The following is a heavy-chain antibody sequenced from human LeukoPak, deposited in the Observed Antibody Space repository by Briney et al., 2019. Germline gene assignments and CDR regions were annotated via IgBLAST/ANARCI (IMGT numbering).Heavy chain of an antibody. CDR1: GFTFSSYA. CDR2: ISGGGDST. D-gene: IGHD2-2*01. CDR3: AKEEYSTRYYYYGMDV. Sequence: GGSLRLSCAASGFTFSSYAMSWVRQAPGKGLEWVSAISGGGDSTFYADSVKGRFTISRDNSKNTLYLQMSSLRAEDPAIYYCAKEEYSTRYYYYGMDVWGQGTTVTVSS. V-gene: IGHV3-23*01. J-gene: IGHJ6*02.